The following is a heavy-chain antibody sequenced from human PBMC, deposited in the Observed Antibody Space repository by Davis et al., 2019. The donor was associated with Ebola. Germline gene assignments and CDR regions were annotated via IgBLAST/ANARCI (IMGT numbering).Heavy chain of an antibody. V-gene: IGHV1-46*01. CDR3: ARVGSLLSSYWYFDL. J-gene: IGHJ2*01. Sequence: ASVPVSRQASGYTFSGHYMQWVRQAPGQGLEWLGIINPSGGSTSFAQKFQGRVTMTRDTSISTAYMALSRLRSDDTAVYYCARVGSLLSSYWYFDLWGRGTLVTVSS. CDR1: GYTFSGHY. CDR2: INPSGGST. D-gene: IGHD4-17*01.